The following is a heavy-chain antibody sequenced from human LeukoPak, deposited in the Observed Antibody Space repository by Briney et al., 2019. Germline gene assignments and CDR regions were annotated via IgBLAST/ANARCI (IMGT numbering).Heavy chain of an antibody. J-gene: IGHJ4*02. CDR1: GGSISSKY. V-gene: IGHV4-59*01. CDR3: ARGLTDFDY. Sequence: SETLSLTCTVSGGSISSKYWSWIRQLPGKGLEWIGYINYSGSTNYNPSLKSRVTISVDTSKNQFSLKLSSVTAADTAVYYCARGLTDFDYWGQGTLVTVS. D-gene: IGHD3-16*01. CDR2: INYSGST.